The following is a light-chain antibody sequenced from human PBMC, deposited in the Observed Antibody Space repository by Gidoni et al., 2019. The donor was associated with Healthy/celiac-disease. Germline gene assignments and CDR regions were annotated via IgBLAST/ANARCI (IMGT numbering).Light chain of an antibody. Sequence: DIQMTQSPSTLSASVGDRVTITCRASQSISSWLAWYQQKPGKAPKLLIYKASSLESGVPSRFSGSGSGTESTLTISSLQPDDFATYYCQQWWTFGQGTKVEIK. CDR2: KAS. V-gene: IGKV1-5*03. CDR1: QSISSW. J-gene: IGKJ1*01. CDR3: QQWWT.